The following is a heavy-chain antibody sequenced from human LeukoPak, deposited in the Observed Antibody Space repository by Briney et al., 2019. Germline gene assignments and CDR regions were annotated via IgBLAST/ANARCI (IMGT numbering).Heavy chain of an antibody. Sequence: SETLSLTCAVYGGSFSGYYWSWIRQPPGKGLEGIGEINHSGSTNYNPSLKSRVTISVDTSKNQFSLKLSSVTAADTAVYYCARGSRRWLQFGAFDIWGQGTMVTVSS. D-gene: IGHD5-24*01. CDR1: GGSFSGYY. CDR3: ARGSRRWLQFGAFDI. CDR2: INHSGST. J-gene: IGHJ3*02. V-gene: IGHV4-34*01.